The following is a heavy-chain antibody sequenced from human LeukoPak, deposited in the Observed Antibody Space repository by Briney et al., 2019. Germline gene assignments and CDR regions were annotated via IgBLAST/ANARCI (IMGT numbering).Heavy chain of an antibody. CDR3: ARHGLDYSDSSPNWYFDL. J-gene: IGHJ2*01. CDR1: GGSITSYY. V-gene: IGHV4-59*08. D-gene: IGHD3-22*01. Sequence: PSETLSLTCTVSGGSITSYYWSWVRQPPGKGLEWIGYIYYSGSTNYNPSLKSRVTISVDTSKNQFSLKLTSVTAADTAVYYFARHGLDYSDSSPNWYFDLWGRGTLVTVSS. CDR2: IYYSGST.